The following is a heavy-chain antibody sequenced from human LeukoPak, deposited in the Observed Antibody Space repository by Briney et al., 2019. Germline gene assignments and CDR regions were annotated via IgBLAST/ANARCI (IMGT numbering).Heavy chain of an antibody. J-gene: IGHJ1*01. CDR3: ARDARDYGDYVMH. V-gene: IGHV4-59*12. CDR2: LYYGGST. Sequence: SETLSLTCTVSGGSLSSYYWSWMRQSPGKGLEWVGSLYYGGSTNYSPSLKSRVTISVDTSKNQFSLKLSSVTAADTAVYYCARDARDYGDYVMHWGQGTLVTVSS. D-gene: IGHD4-17*01. CDR1: GGSLSSYY.